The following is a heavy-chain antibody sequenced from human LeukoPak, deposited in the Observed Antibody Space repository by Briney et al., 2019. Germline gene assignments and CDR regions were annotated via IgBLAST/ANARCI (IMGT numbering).Heavy chain of an antibody. D-gene: IGHD1-20*01. J-gene: IGHJ4*02. V-gene: IGHV3-23*01. CDR1: GFTFSSYA. Sequence: PGGSLRLSCAASGFTFSSYAMSWVRQAPGKGLEWVSAISGSGGSTYYADSVKGRFTISRDNAKNSLYLQMNSLRAEDTAVYYCARDGDNWHLLGYFDYWGQGTLVTVSS. CDR3: ARDGDNWHLLGYFDY. CDR2: ISGSGGST.